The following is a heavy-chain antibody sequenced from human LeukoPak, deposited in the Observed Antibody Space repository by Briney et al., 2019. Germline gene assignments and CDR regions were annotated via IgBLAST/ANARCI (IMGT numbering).Heavy chain of an antibody. J-gene: IGHJ4*02. D-gene: IGHD2-2*01. CDR3: AKYQLYFVDY. Sequence: GGSLRLSCAASGFTFSSYAMSWVRQAPGEGLEWVLGISGSGGSTYYADSVKGRFTISRDNSKNTLFLQMNRLRAEDTAVYYGAKYQLYFVDYRGQGALVTVSS. CDR1: GFTFSSYA. CDR2: ISGSGGST. V-gene: IGHV3-23*01.